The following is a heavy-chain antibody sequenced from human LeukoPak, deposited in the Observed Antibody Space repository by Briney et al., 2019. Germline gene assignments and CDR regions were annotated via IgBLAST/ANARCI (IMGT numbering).Heavy chain of an antibody. V-gene: IGHV4-34*01. CDR3: ARGPRTRDYVWGSYRPNNWFDP. D-gene: IGHD3-16*02. J-gene: IGHJ5*02. Sequence: SETLSLTCAVYGGSFSGYYWSWIRQPPGKGLKWIGEINHSGSSNYNPSLKSRVTISVDTSKNQFSLKLSSVTAADTAVYYCARGPRTRDYVWGSYRPNNWFDPWGQGTLVTVSS. CDR1: GGSFSGYY. CDR2: INHSGSS.